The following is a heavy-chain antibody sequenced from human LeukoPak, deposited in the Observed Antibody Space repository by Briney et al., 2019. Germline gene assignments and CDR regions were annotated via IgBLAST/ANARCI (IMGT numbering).Heavy chain of an antibody. Sequence: GGSLRLSCAASGFTVSSTYMNWVRQVPGKGLEWVSVIYGGGTTFYAGSVKGRFTVSRDNSKNTLFLQMNSLRAEDTAVYYCARALAFGGWLDPWGRGTLATVSS. CDR1: GFTVSSTY. CDR3: ARALAFGGWLDP. D-gene: IGHD3-16*01. J-gene: IGHJ5*02. V-gene: IGHV3-53*01. CDR2: IYGGGTT.